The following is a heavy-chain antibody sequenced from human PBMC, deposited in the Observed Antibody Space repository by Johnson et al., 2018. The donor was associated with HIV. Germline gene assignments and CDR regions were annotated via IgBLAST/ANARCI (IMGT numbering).Heavy chain of an antibody. D-gene: IGHD2-2*01. J-gene: IGHJ3*02. CDR2: ISSSSNTI. CDR3: ARDERTSRFSAFDI. Sequence: QVQLVESGGGLVKPGGSLRLSCAASGFTFSDYYMSWIRQAPGKGLEWVSYISSSSNTIYYADSVKGRFTISRDNAKNSLYLQMNSLRAEDTAVYYCARDERTSRFSAFDIWGQGTMVTVSS. V-gene: IGHV3-11*04. CDR1: GFTFSDYY.